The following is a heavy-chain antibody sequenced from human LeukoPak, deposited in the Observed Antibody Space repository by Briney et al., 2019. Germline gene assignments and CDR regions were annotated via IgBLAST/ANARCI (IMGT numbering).Heavy chain of an antibody. V-gene: IGHV3-15*01. CDR3: TTGPVLGS. CDR1: GFTFSNAL. D-gene: IGHD3-16*01. CDR2: IISKTDGGKT. J-gene: IGHJ3*01. Sequence: GGPLRLSCSASGFTFSNALMSWVRQAPGKGLEWVGRIISKTDGGKTDYAEPVKGRITISRDDSKNSLYLQITGLKSEDTAVYYCTTGPVLGSRAQGTMVTVSS.